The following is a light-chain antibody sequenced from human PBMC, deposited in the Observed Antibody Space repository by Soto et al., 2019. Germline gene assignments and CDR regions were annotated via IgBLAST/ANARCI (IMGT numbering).Light chain of an antibody. J-gene: IGLJ1*01. V-gene: IGLV2-14*01. CDR3: AAWDDSVNGYV. CDR2: EVS. Sequence: QSVLTQPASVSGSPGQSITISCTGTSSDVGGYNYVSWYQQHPGKAPKLMISEVSNRPSGVSNRFSGSKSGNTASLTISGLQAEDEADYYCAAWDDSVNGYVFGTGTKVTVL. CDR1: SSDVGGYNY.